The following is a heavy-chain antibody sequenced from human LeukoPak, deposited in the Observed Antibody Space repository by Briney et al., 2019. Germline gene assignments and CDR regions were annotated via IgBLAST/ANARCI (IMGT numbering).Heavy chain of an antibody. Sequence: GGSLRLSCAASGFTFSSYSMNWVRQAPGKGLEWVSSISSSSSYIYYADSMKGRFTISRDNAKNSLYLQMNSLRAEDTAVYYCARDSSSWSTYWFDPWGQGTLVTVSS. CDR2: ISSSSSYI. CDR1: GFTFSSYS. V-gene: IGHV3-21*01. J-gene: IGHJ5*02. CDR3: ARDSSSWSTYWFDP. D-gene: IGHD6-13*01.